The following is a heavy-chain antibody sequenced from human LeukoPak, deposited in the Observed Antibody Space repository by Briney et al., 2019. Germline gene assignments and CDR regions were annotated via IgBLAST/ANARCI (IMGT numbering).Heavy chain of an antibody. CDR3: ARGFIGYGMDV. D-gene: IGHD3-10*01. CDR2: ITGRGGST. Sequence: PGGSLRLSCAASGFTFSNYAMSWVRQAPGKGLEWVSTITGRGGSTYYADSVKGRITISRDNSKNTLYLQMNSLRAGDTAVYYCARGFIGYGMDVWGQGTTVTVSS. CDR1: GFTFSNYA. J-gene: IGHJ6*02. V-gene: IGHV3-23*01.